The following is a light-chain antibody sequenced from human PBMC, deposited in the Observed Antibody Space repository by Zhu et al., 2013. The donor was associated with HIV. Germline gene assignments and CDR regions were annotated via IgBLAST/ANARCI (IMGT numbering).Light chain of an antibody. J-gene: IGKJ1*01. V-gene: IGKV3-11*01. CDR1: QSVSSS. Sequence: EIVLTQSPATLSLSPGERATLSCRASQSVSSSLAWYQQKPGQAPRLLIYDASDRATGIPARFSGSGSGTDFTLTISRLEPEDFAVYYCQQYGSSRRTFGQGTKVEVK. CDR2: DAS. CDR3: QQYGSSRRT.